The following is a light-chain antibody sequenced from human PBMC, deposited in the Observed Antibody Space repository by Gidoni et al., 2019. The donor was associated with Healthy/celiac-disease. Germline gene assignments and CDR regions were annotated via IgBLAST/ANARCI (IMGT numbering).Light chain of an antibody. J-gene: IGKJ1*01. CDR3: QQRGNWPPAWT. CDR2: DAS. V-gene: IGKV3-11*01. CDR1: ETVYSY. Sequence: EIVLTQSPAPLSLSPGDRATLSCRASETVYSYLAWYQHKPGQAPRLLIYDASNRATGIPARFSGSGSGTDFTLTISSLEAEDFAVYYCQQRGNWPPAWTFGQGTRVEMK.